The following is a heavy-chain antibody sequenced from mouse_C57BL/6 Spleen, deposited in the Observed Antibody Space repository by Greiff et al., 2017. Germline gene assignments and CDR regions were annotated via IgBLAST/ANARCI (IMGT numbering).Heavy chain of an antibody. CDR3: ARSPSYYAMDY. CDR1: GYTFTSYW. CDR2: IHPNSGST. V-gene: IGHV1-64*01. Sequence: QVQLKQPGAELVKPGASVKLSCKASGYTFTSYWMHWVKQRPGQGLEWIGMIHPNSGSTNYNEKFKSKATLTVDKSSSTAYMQLSSLTSEDSAVYYCARSPSYYAMDYWGQGTSVTGSS. J-gene: IGHJ4*01.